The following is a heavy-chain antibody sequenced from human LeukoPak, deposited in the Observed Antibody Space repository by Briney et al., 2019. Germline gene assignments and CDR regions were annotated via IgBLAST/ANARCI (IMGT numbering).Heavy chain of an antibody. CDR1: GFTFSRFS. CDR3: ARGRSSGAFPNWFDP. J-gene: IGHJ5*02. Sequence: PGGSLRLSCAASGFTFSRFSLNWVRQAPGKGLEWVSSISSSSSYIYYADSVKGRFTISRDNAKNSLYLQMNSLRAEDTAVYYCARGRSSGAFPNWFDPWGQGTLVTVSS. D-gene: IGHD6-19*01. CDR2: ISSSSSYI. V-gene: IGHV3-21*01.